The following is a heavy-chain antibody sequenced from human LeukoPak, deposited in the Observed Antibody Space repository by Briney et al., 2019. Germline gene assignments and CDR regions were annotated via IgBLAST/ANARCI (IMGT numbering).Heavy chain of an antibody. CDR3: ARDQGYRYGYGDFDY. Sequence: GASVKVSCKASGYTFTSYGISWVRQAPGQGLEWMGWISTYNGNTHYAQKLQGRVTMTTDTSTSTAYMELSSLRSEDTAVYHCARDQGYRYGYGDFDYWGQGTLVTVSS. CDR2: ISTYNGNT. D-gene: IGHD5-18*01. J-gene: IGHJ4*02. V-gene: IGHV1-18*01. CDR1: GYTFTSYG.